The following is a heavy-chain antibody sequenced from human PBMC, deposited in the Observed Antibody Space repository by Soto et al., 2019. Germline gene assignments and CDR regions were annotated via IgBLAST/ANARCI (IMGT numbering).Heavy chain of an antibody. CDR1: GYKFTSSW. J-gene: IGHJ5*02. CDR3: ARKDKGGYFNWFDP. Sequence: GESLKISCRTSGYKFTSSWIAWVRQRPGKGLEWMGIIFPSDSDTSYSPSFQGQVTISADRSTSTVFLQWASLKASDTAVYFCARKDKGGYFNWFDPWGQGTLVTVSS. CDR2: IFPSDSDT. D-gene: IGHD2-21*02. V-gene: IGHV5-51*01.